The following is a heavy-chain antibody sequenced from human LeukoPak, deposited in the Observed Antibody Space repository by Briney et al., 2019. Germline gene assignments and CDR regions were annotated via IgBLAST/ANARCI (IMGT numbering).Heavy chain of an antibody. J-gene: IGHJ4*02. D-gene: IGHD6-6*01. CDR2: INHSGST. CDR1: GGSFSGYY. CDR3: ARVYSSSIVDY. V-gene: IGHV4-34*01. Sequence: SETLSLTCDVYGGSFSGYYWSWIRQPPEKGLEWIGEINHSGSTNYNPSLKSRVTISVDTSKNQFSLKLSSVTAADTAVYYCARVYSSSIVDYWGQGTLVTVSS.